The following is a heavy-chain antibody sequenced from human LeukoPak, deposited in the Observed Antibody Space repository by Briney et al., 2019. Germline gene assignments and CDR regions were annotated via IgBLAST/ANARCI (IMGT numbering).Heavy chain of an antibody. V-gene: IGHV4-39*07. CDR2: IYYSGST. D-gene: IGHD5-18*01. J-gene: IGHJ4*02. CDR1: GGSISSSSYY. CDR3: ARGGTAMVTIDY. Sequence: SETLSLTCTVSGGSISSSSYYWGWIRQPPGKGLEWIGSIYYSGSTYYNPSLKSRVTISVDTSKNQFSLKLSSVTAADTAVYYCARGGTAMVTIDYWGQGTLVTVSS.